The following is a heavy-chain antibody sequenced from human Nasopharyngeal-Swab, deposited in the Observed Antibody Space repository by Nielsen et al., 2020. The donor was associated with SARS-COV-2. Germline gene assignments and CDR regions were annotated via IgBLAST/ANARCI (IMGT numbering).Heavy chain of an antibody. Sequence: VRQMPGKGLEWVAVIWYDGSNKYYADSVKGRFTISRDNSKNTLYLQMISLRAEDTAVYYCAREAGYCSGGRCYSGPFDYWGQGTLVTVSS. CDR2: IWYDGSNK. CDR3: AREAGYCSGGRCYSGPFDY. J-gene: IGHJ4*02. D-gene: IGHD2-15*01. V-gene: IGHV3-33*01.